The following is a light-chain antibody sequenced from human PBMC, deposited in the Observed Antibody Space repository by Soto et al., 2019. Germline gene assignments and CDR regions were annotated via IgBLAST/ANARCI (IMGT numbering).Light chain of an antibody. CDR3: QSYDTSLNXWV. CDR2: GNY. J-gene: IGLJ3*02. Sequence: QSVLTQPPSVSGAPGQRVTISCTGSSSNTGAGYDVHWYQQFPGMAPKLLIFGNYERPSGVPDRFSGSKSGASASLAISGXQXEDEADYYCQSYDTSLNXWVFGG. V-gene: IGLV1-40*01. CDR1: SSNTGAGYD.